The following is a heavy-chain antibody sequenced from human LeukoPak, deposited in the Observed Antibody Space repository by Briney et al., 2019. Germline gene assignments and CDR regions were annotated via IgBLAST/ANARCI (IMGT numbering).Heavy chain of an antibody. Sequence: ASVKVSCKASGYTFTSYYMHWVRQAPGQGLEWMGIINPSGGSTSYAQKFQGRVTLTRNISISTAYMELSSLTSEDTAVYYCTKEDYGSGNYVGNWFDPWGQGTLVTVSS. D-gene: IGHD3-10*01. J-gene: IGHJ5*02. V-gene: IGHV1-46*01. CDR1: GYTFTSYY. CDR2: INPSGGST. CDR3: TKEDYGSGNYVGNWFDP.